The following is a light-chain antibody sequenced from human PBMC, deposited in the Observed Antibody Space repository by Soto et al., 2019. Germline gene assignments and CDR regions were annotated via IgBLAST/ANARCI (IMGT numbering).Light chain of an antibody. J-gene: IGLJ3*02. CDR3: STWDDRLTGWV. Sequence: QSALTQPASVSGSPGQSITISCTGSSSDVGGFNYVSWYQQHPGNAPKLLIYEVSNRPSGVSGRFSASKSGNTASLTISGLQAEDEADYYCSTWDDRLTGWVFGGGTKLTVL. CDR2: EVS. CDR1: SSDVGGFNY. V-gene: IGLV2-14*03.